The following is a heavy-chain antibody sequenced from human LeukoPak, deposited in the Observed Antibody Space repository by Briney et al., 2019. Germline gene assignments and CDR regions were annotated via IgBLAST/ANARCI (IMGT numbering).Heavy chain of an antibody. J-gene: IGHJ4*02. Sequence: PSETLSLTCAVSGGSITSSHWWSWARQPPGKGLEWIGEIYHGGTTNYNPSLKSRVTMSVDESKNQFSLKLSSVTAADTAVYYCATYFYGGDYASYYFGYWGQGTLVTVSS. D-gene: IGHD4-23*01. CDR2: IYHGGTT. CDR3: ATYFYGGDYASYYFGY. V-gene: IGHV4-4*02. CDR1: GGSITSSHW.